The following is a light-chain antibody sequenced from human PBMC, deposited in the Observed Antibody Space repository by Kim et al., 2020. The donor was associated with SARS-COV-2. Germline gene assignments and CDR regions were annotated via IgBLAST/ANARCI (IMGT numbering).Light chain of an antibody. J-gene: IGKJ4*01. CDR3: QQRSDWLT. V-gene: IGKV3-11*01. CDR2: DAS. Sequence: LSPGERAALSCGASASGAFNYLSGYQQKPGQAPRLLIYDASNRATGIPARFSGSESGTDFTLTISSLGPEDFAVYYCQQRSDWLTFGGGTKVDIK. CDR1: ASGAFNY.